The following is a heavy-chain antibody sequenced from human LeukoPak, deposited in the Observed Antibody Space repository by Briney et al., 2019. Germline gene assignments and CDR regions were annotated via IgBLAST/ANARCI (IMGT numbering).Heavy chain of an antibody. V-gene: IGHV3-30-3*01. CDR1: GFTFSSHA. J-gene: IGHJ3*02. Sequence: GGSLRLSCAASGFTFSSHAMHWARQAPGKGLEWVAVISYDGSNKYYADSVKGRFTISRDNSKNTLYLQMNSLRAEDTAVYYCARDSYSSSWYDAFDIWGQGTMVTVSS. CDR3: ARDSYSSSWYDAFDI. D-gene: IGHD6-13*01. CDR2: ISYDGSNK.